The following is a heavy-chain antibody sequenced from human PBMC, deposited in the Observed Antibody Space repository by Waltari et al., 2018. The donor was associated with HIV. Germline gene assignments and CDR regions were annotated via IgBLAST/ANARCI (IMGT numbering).Heavy chain of an antibody. CDR3: AKRLTGTQYYFDY. CDR2: ISSSGNSS. J-gene: IGHJ4*02. D-gene: IGHD1-7*01. Sequence: EVQLVESGGDLVQPGGSLRLSCTVSGFTFRSFPMSWVRQAPGMGLGWVSAISSSGNSSYSEDSVKGRFTISRDNSKNTLYLQMNSLRAEDTAIYYCAKRLTGTQYYFDYWGQGTLVTVSS. V-gene: IGHV3-23*04. CDR1: GFTFRSFP.